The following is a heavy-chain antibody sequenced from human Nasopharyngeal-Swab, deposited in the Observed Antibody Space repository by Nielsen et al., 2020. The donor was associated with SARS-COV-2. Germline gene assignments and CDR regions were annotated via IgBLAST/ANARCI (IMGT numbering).Heavy chain of an antibody. J-gene: IGHJ4*02. V-gene: IGHV5-10-1*01. D-gene: IGHD6-6*01. CDR3: ARSKTYSSSWDDY. CDR2: IDPSDSYT. Sequence: QMPGKGLEWMGRIDPSDSYTNYSPSFQGHVTISADKSISTAYLQWSSLKASDTAMYYCARSKTYSSSWDDYWGQGTLITVSS.